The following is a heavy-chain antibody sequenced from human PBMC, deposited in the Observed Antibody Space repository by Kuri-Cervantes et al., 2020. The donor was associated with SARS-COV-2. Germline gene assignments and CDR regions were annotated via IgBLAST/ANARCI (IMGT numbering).Heavy chain of an antibody. V-gene: IGHV1-18*04. CDR2: ISAYNGNT. Sequence: ASVKVSCKASGYTFTSYGISWVRQAPGQGLEWMGWISAYNGNTNYAQKLQGRVTMTTDTSTSTAYMELRSLRSDDTAVYYCARDGGGHIAAAGSYAFDIWGQGTMVTVSS. CDR1: GYTFTSYG. J-gene: IGHJ3*02. D-gene: IGHD6-13*01. CDR3: ARDGGGHIAAAGSYAFDI.